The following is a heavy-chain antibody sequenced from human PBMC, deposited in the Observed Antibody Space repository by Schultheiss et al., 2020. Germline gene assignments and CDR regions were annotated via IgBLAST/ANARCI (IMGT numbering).Heavy chain of an antibody. CDR3: ARAGDGPQSEIDY. J-gene: IGHJ4*02. D-gene: IGHD7-27*01. Sequence: GGSLGLSCAASGFTFSSYGMHWVRQAPGKGLEWVAVIWYDGSNKYYADSVKGRFTISRDNSKNTLYLQMNSLRAEDTAVYYCARAGDGPQSEIDYWGQGTLVTVSS. V-gene: IGHV3-33*01. CDR2: IWYDGSNK. CDR1: GFTFSSYG.